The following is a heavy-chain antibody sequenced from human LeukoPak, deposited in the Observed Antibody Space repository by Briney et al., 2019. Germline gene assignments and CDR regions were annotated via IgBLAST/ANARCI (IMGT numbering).Heavy chain of an antibody. D-gene: IGHD3-22*01. J-gene: IGHJ4*02. CDR1: GAPISSYY. Sequence: SETLSLTCTVPGAPISSYYWSWIRQPAGRGLEWIGRIYTTGSTNYNPSLKSRVTMSVDTSKNQFALKLNSVTAADTAVYYCARDGDSRDWGQGTLVTVSS. CDR2: IYTTGST. V-gene: IGHV4-4*07. CDR3: ARDGDSRD.